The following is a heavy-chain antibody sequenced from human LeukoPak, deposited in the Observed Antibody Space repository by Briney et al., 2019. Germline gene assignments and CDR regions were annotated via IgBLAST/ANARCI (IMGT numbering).Heavy chain of an antibody. CDR2: IKTDGSQI. CDR1: GFTFSSYW. Sequence: PGGSLRLSCVASGFTFSSYWMTWVRQAPGKGLEWVANIKTDGSQIYYVDSVKGRFTISRDNAKNSLYLQMNSLRAEDTAVYYCAREIRITMVRGAPRGLWFDPWGQGTLVTVSS. D-gene: IGHD3-10*01. CDR3: AREIRITMVRGAPRGLWFDP. J-gene: IGHJ5*02. V-gene: IGHV3-7*01.